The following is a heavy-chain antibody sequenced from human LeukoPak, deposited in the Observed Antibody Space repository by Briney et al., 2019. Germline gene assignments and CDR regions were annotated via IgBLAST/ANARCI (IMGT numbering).Heavy chain of an antibody. CDR2: ISSSSSYI. CDR3: ARNLPYNYYGTGSYYTAIDY. Sequence: GGSLRLSCAASGFTFSSYSMNWVRQAPGKGLEWVSSISSSSSYIYYADSEKGRFTISRDNAKNSLYLQMNSLRAEDTAVYYCARNLPYNYYGTGSYYTAIDYWGQGTLVTVSS. J-gene: IGHJ4*02. CDR1: GFTFSSYS. D-gene: IGHD3-10*01. V-gene: IGHV3-21*01.